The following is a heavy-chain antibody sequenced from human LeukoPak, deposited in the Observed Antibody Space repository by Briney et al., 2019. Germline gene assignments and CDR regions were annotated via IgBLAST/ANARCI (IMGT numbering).Heavy chain of an antibody. CDR2: ISWNSGSI. CDR1: GFPFDDYA. CDR3: AKDIGQLLYVFDY. Sequence: ALILSFAASGFPFDDYAMHWVRQAPGKGLEWVSGISWNSGSIGYADSVKCRFTISRDNAKNSLYLQMNSLRAEDTALYYCAKDIGQLLYVFDYWGQGTLVTVSS. V-gene: IGHV3-9*01. J-gene: IGHJ4*02. D-gene: IGHD2-2*02.